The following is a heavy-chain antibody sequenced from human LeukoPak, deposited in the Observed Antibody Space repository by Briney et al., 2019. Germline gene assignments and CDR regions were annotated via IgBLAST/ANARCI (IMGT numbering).Heavy chain of an antibody. CDR2: INPSSGAT. CDR1: GYTFTGYY. V-gene: IGHV1-2*02. J-gene: IGHJ4*02. Sequence: DSVKVSCKASGYTFTGYYLHWVRQAPGQGLEWMGWINPSSGATNYAQKFQGRVTMTRDTSITTSYMELSRLRSDDTAVYYCARGRGSGWYPSDYWGQGTLVTVSS. D-gene: IGHD6-19*01. CDR3: ARGRGSGWYPSDY.